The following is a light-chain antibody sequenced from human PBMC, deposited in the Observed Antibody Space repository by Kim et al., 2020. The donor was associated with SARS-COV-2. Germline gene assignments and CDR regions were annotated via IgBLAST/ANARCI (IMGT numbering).Light chain of an antibody. V-gene: IGKV1-5*01. CDR3: QQYDLYPWT. J-gene: IGKJ1*01. CDR2: DVS. Sequence: ASVGDRVTISCRGSQSISSWLAWYQQKPGKAPKLLIYDVSKLESGVPSRFSGSISGTEFTLTISSLQPDDFANYYCQQYDLYPWTFGQGTKVDIK. CDR1: QSISSW.